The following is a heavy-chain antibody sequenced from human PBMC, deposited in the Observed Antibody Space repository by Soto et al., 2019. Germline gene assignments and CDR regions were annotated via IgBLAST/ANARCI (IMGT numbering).Heavy chain of an antibody. J-gene: IGHJ5*02. V-gene: IGHV3-21*01. D-gene: IGHD3-10*01. Sequence: GGSLRLSCAAFGFTFSSYSMNWVRQAPGKGLEWVSSISSSSSYIYYADSVKGRFTISRDNAKNSLYQQMNSLRAEDTAVYYCARGAAPILVRGAINWFEPWGQGTLVTVSS. CDR1: GFTFSSYS. CDR2: ISSSSSYI. CDR3: ARGAAPILVRGAINWFEP.